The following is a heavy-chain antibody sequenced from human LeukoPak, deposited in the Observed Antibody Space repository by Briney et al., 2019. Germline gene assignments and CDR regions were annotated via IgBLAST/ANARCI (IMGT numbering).Heavy chain of an antibody. CDR2: IYYTGST. J-gene: IGHJ5*02. CDR1: GGSINSDY. Sequence: SETLSLTCTVSGGSINSDYWSWIRQPPGKGLEWIGYIYYTGSTHYNPSLKSRVTISIDTSKNQFSLNLRSVTAADTAVYYCANSSRPHWFDTWGQGTLVTVSS. V-gene: IGHV4-59*01. D-gene: IGHD6-13*01. CDR3: ANSSRPHWFDT.